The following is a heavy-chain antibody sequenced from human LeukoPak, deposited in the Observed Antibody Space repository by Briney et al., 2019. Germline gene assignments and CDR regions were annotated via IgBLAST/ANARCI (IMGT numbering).Heavy chain of an antibody. V-gene: IGHV1-24*01. J-gene: IGHJ5*02. CDR2: FDPEDGET. Sequence: ASVKVSCKVSGYTLTELSMHWVRQAPGKGLEWMGGFDPEDGETIYAQKFQGRVTMTEDTSTDTAYMELSSLRSEDTAVYYCATTRRPMYSSSWYGNWFDPWGQGTVVTVSS. CDR1: GYTLTELS. CDR3: ATTRRPMYSSSWYGNWFDP. D-gene: IGHD6-13*01.